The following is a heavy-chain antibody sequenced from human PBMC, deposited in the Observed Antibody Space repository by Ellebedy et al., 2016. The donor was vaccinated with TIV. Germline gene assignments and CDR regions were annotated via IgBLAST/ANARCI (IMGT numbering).Heavy chain of an antibody. Sequence: MPGGSLRLSCGVSGGSIERDNYWCWVRQPPGKGLEWIGEVYRDSHTNYNPSLKSRVTISLDKSKNQCSLNLKSMTAADTAMYYCAKDWNRGGGYFESWFDPWGQGTLVTVSS. J-gene: IGHJ5*02. CDR3: AKDWNRGGGYFESWFDP. CDR1: GGSIERDNY. CDR2: VYRDSHT. V-gene: IGHV4-4*02. D-gene: IGHD5-12*01.